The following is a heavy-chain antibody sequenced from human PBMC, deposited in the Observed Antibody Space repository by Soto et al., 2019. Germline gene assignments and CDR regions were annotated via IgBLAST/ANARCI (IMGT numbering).Heavy chain of an antibody. CDR1: GGTFSSYA. CDR2: IIPIFGTA. V-gene: IGHV1-69*06. J-gene: IGHJ6*03. Sequence: SVKVSCKASGGTFSSYAISWVRQAPGQGLEWMGGIIPIFGTANYAQKFQGRVTITANNSTSTAYMELSSLRSEDTAVYYCARVRGSSGWYSLYYYYYMDVWGKGTTVTVSS. D-gene: IGHD6-19*01. CDR3: ARVRGSSGWYSLYYYYYMDV.